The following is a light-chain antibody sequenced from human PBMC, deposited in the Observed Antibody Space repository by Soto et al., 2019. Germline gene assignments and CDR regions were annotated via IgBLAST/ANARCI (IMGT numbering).Light chain of an antibody. Sequence: QSVLTQPPSASGTPGQRVTISCSGGSSNIGDNPVCWYQQLPGTAPKLLIFNSNERPSGVPDRFSGSKSGTSASLAISGLRSEDEADYYCASWDDSLSAVLFGGGTKLTVL. CDR2: NSN. CDR3: ASWDDSLSAVL. CDR1: SSNIGDNP. J-gene: IGLJ3*02. V-gene: IGLV1-47*02.